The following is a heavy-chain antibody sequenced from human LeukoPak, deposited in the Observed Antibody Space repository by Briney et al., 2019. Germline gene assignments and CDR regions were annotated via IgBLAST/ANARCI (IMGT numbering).Heavy chain of an antibody. J-gene: IGHJ2*01. CDR2: ISGSGGST. CDR3: AKAVVRGVIPHLGFDL. D-gene: IGHD3-10*01. Sequence: PGGSLRLSCAASGFTFSSYAMSWVRQAPGKGLEWVSAISGSGGSTYYADSVKGRFTISRDNSKNTLYLQMNSLRAEDTAVYYRAKAVVRGVIPHLGFDLWGRGTLVTVSS. CDR1: GFTFSSYA. V-gene: IGHV3-23*01.